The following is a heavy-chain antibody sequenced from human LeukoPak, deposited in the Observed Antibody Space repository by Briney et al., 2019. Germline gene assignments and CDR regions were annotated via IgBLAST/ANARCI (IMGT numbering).Heavy chain of an antibody. CDR2: ISWNSGSI. CDR1: GFTFDDYA. CDR3: AKDIYYGSGGVTSFQH. J-gene: IGHJ1*01. Sequence: GGSLRLSCAASGFTFDDYAMHWVRQAPGKGLEWVSGISWNSGSIGYADSVKGRFTISRDNAKNSLYLQMNSLRAEDTALYYCAKDIYYGSGGVTSFQHWGQGTLVTVSS. D-gene: IGHD3-10*01. V-gene: IGHV3-9*01.